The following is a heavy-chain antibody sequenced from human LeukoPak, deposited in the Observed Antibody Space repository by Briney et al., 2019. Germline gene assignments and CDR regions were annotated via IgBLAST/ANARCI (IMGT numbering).Heavy chain of an antibody. D-gene: IGHD6-13*01. V-gene: IGHV4-34*01. CDR3: ARAYSSSWYSY. J-gene: IGHJ4*02. CDR2: INHSGST. CDR1: GFTFSSYA. Sequence: GSLRLSCAASGFTFSSYAMSWVRQAPGKGLEWVGEINHSGSTNYNPSLKSRVTISVDTSKNQFSLKLSSVTAADTAVYYCARAYSSSWYSYWGQGTLVTVSS.